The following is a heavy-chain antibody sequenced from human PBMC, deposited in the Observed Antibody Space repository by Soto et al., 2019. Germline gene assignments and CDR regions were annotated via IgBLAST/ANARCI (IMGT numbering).Heavy chain of an antibody. J-gene: IGHJ6*02. CDR1: NGSVSSGSYY. D-gene: IGHD1-26*01. CDR3: ARYSGSGHDRIMDV. CDR2: IYYNWNT. V-gene: IGHV4-61*01. Sequence: QVQLQESGPGLVKPSETLSLTCTVSNGSVSSGSYYWNWIRQPPGRGLEWIGYIYYNWNTNYNPALRSRLTLSVDTSKNQFALKLTSVTAADAAVYYCARYSGSGHDRIMDVWGHGTTVAVSS.